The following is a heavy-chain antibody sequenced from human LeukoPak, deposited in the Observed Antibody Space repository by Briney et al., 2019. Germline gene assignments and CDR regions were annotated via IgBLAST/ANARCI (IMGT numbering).Heavy chain of an antibody. V-gene: IGHV3-49*04. CDR2: IRIKGYGGTT. CDR1: GFTFGEYA. J-gene: IGHJ4*03. CDR3: TRDSAGILVVSDY. Sequence: PGGSLRLSCTASGFTFGEYAMSWVRQAPGKGLEWVGFIRIKGYGGTTDYYAAAVKRFSTSRDDSKSNAYLQMNSLKTEDTAVYYCTRDSAGILVVSDYWGQGATVTVSS. D-gene: IGHD3-22*01.